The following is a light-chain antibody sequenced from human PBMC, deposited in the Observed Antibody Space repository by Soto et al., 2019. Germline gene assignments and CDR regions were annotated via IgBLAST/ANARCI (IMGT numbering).Light chain of an antibody. V-gene: IGLV2-8*01. CDR3: SSYAGSNSVV. CDR1: SSDVGGYNY. J-gene: IGLJ2*01. Sequence: QSALTQPPSASGSPGQSVTISCTGTSSDVGGYNYVSWYQQRPGKAPKLMIYEVSKRPSGVPDRFSGSKSGNTASLTVSGLQAEDEADYYCSSYAGSNSVVFGGGTKLTVL. CDR2: EVS.